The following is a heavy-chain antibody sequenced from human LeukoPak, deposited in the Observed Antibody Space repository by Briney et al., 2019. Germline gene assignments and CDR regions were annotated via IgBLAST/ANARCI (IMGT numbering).Heavy chain of an antibody. CDR3: ARRGSGYNWNNGFDY. CDR1: GYSFTSYW. Sequence: GESLKISCKGSGYSFTSYWIGWGRQMPGKGLEWMGNIYPGDSDTRYSPSFQGQVTISANKSISTAYLQWSSLKASDTAMYYCARRGSGYNWNNGFDYWGQGTLVTVSS. J-gene: IGHJ4*02. D-gene: IGHD1/OR15-1a*01. CDR2: IYPGDSDT. V-gene: IGHV5-51*01.